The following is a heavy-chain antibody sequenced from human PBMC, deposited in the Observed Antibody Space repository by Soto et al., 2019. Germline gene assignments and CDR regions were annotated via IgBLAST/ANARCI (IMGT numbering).Heavy chain of an antibody. D-gene: IGHD6-6*01. V-gene: IGHV1-69*01. CDR1: GGTFSSYA. J-gene: IGHJ1*01. CDR2: IIPIFGTA. CDR3: ARDGPYSSSSGGYFQH. Sequence: QVQLVQSGAEVKKPGSSVKVSCKASGGTFSSYAISWVRQAPGQGLEWMGGIIPIFGTANYAQKFQGRVTITADESTSTANMELSSLRSEDTAVYYCARDGPYSSSSGGYFQHWGQGTLVTLSS.